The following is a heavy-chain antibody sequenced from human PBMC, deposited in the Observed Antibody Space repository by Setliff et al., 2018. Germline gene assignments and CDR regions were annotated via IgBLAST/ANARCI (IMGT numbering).Heavy chain of an antibody. CDR2: INTNTGNP. D-gene: IGHD3-10*01. V-gene: IGHV7-4-1*02. CDR3: ARGSRFGTIVYKGDYYMDV. CDR1: GYTFSTYA. J-gene: IGHJ6*03. Sequence: GASVKVSCKGSGYTFSTYAIIWMRQAPGQGLAWMGWINTNTGNPSYAQGFTGRFVFSLDTSVSTAYLQISSLKSEDTAVYYCARGSRFGTIVYKGDYYMDVWGKGTTVTVSS.